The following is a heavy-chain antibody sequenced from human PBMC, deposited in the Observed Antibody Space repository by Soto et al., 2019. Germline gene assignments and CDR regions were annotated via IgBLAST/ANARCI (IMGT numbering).Heavy chain of an antibody. Sequence: KGLEWIGYSYYSGSTNYNPSLKSRVTISVDTSKNQFSLKLSSVTAADTAVYYCARGYDSSGYYLGGLDYWGQGTLVTVSS. V-gene: IGHV4-59*01. D-gene: IGHD3-22*01. J-gene: IGHJ4*02. CDR3: ARGYDSSGYYLGGLDY. CDR2: SYYSGST.